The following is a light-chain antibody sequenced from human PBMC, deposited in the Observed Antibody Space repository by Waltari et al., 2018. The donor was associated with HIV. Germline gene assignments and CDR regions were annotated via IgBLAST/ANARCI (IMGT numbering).Light chain of an antibody. Sequence: AIRLTQSPSSFSASTGDRVTITCRASQGISSYLAWYQQKPGIAPKLVISAASTLQSGVPSRFNGSGSGTDFTLTISCQQSEDFATYYCQQYYTYPRTFGQGTKVEIK. CDR3: QQYYTYPRT. J-gene: IGKJ1*01. CDR2: AAS. V-gene: IGKV1-8*01. CDR1: QGISSY.